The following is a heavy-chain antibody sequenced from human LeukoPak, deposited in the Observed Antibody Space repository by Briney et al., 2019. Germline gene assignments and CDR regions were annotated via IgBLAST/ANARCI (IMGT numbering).Heavy chain of an antibody. CDR2: IYSGDRT. D-gene: IGHD3-10*01. CDR3: AKGSGSGSHGLDP. Sequence: GGSLRLSCAASAFTVSSNYMSWVRQAPGKGLEWVSIIYSGDRTYYADSVKGRFTISRDNSKNTLYLQMNSLRAEDTAVYYCAKGSGSGSHGLDPWGQGTLVTVSS. CDR1: AFTVSSNY. V-gene: IGHV3-53*01. J-gene: IGHJ5*02.